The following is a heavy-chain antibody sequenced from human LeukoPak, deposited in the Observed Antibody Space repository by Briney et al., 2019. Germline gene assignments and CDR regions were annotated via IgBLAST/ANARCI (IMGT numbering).Heavy chain of an antibody. V-gene: IGHV3-74*01. J-gene: IGHJ4*02. D-gene: IGHD3-10*01. CDR1: GFTFSSYW. CDR3: ARGGITMAPDY. Sequence: PGGSLRLSRAASGFTFSSYWMHWVRQAPGKGLVWVSRINSDGSSTSYADSVKGRFTISRDNAKNTLYLQMNSLRAEDTAVYYCARGGITMAPDYWGQGTLVTVSS. CDR2: INSDGSST.